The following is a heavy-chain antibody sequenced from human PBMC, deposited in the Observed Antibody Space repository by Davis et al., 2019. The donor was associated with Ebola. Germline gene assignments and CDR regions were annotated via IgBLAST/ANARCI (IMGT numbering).Heavy chain of an antibody. CDR3: ARGGYGLVGFDY. CDR1: GDSISSYY. CDR2: INHSGST. Sequence: MPSETLSLTCTVSGDSISSYYWSWIRQPPGKGLEWIGEINHSGSTNYNPSLKSRVTISVDTSKNQFSLKLSSVTAADTAVYYCARGGYGLVGFDYWGQGTLVTVSS. J-gene: IGHJ4*02. V-gene: IGHV4-34*01. D-gene: IGHD4-17*01.